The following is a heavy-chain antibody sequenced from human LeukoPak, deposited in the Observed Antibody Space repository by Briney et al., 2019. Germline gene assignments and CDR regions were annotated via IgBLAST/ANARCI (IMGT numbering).Heavy chain of an antibody. CDR3: ARRYYYDSSAYYCIDY. Sequence: ASVKVSCKASGYTFTSYYMHWVRQAPGQGLEWMGIINPSGGSTSYAQKFQGRVTMTRDTSTSTVYMELSSLRSEDTAVYYCARRYYYDSSAYYCIDYWGQGTLVTVSS. V-gene: IGHV1-46*01. J-gene: IGHJ4*02. D-gene: IGHD3-22*01. CDR1: GYTFTSYY. CDR2: INPSGGST.